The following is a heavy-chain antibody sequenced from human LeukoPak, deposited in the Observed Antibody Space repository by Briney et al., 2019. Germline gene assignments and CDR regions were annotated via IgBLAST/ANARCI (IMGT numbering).Heavy chain of an antibody. CDR3: AKLKNYYDSSGHFDY. CDR1: GFTFSSYG. D-gene: IGHD3-22*01. Sequence: GGSLRLSCAASGFTFSSYGMSWVRQAPGKGLEWVSVISGSGGSTYYADSVKGRFTISRDNSKNTLYLQMNSLRAEDTAVYYCAKLKNYYDSSGHFDYWGQGTLVTVSS. V-gene: IGHV3-23*01. J-gene: IGHJ4*02. CDR2: ISGSGGST.